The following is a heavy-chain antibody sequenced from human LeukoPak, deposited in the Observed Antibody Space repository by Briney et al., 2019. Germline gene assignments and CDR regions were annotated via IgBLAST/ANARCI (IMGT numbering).Heavy chain of an antibody. CDR1: DFTFSSYW. CDR2: INQDGSDK. V-gene: IGHV3-7*01. D-gene: IGHD4-17*01. CDR3: ARAPMTTVSRFDY. Sequence: GGSLRLSCAASDFTFSSYWMSWVRQAPGKGLEWVANINQDGSDKRYMDSVKGRFTISRDNAENSLYLQMNSLRAEDTAVYYCARAPMTTVSRFDYWGQGTLVTVSS. J-gene: IGHJ4*02.